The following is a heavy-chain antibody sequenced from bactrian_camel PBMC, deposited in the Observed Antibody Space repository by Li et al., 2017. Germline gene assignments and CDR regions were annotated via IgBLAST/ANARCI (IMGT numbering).Heavy chain of an antibody. CDR3: AARGPYCYTKLSVADFTY. Sequence: HVQLVESGGRSVQAGGSLRLSCTASTVIASTRYMGRFLQSPGTEREAIAATNFGGYDTYYADSVKGRFTISQDNAKNTVYLQMNSLKPEDTAMYYCAARGPYCYTKLSVADFTYWGQGTQVTVSS. J-gene: IGHJ6*01. V-gene: IGHV3-3*01. D-gene: IGHD2*01. CDR2: TNFGGYDT. CDR1: TVIASTRY.